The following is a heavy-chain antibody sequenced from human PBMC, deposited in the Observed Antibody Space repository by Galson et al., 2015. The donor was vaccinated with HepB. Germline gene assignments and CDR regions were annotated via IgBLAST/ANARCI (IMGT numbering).Heavy chain of an antibody. V-gene: IGHV3-30*04. J-gene: IGHJ4*02. Sequence: SLRLSCAASGFTFSNSAMHWVRQTPGKGLEWVAVISYDGSNKNYADSVKGRFTISRDNSKNTLYLQMNSLRVEDTAVYYCARDPSQDGYLDSWGQGTLVTVSS. CDR3: ARDPSQDGYLDS. CDR2: ISYDGSNK. CDR1: GFTFSNSA. D-gene: IGHD4-17*01.